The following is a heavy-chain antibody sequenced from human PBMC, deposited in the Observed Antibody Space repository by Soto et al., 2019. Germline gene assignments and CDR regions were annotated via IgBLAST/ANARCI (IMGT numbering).Heavy chain of an antibody. CDR3: ARGGFSLLAVAGPPYASDI. J-gene: IGHJ3*02. CDR2: IGTAGDT. V-gene: IGHV3-13*01. CDR1: GFTFSSYD. D-gene: IGHD6-19*01. Sequence: GGSLRLSCAASGFTFSSYDMHWVRQATGKGLEWVSAIGTAGDTYYPGSVKGRFTISRENAKNSLYLQMNSLRAGDTAVYYCARGGFSLLAVAGPPYASDIWCPGTMVTVSS.